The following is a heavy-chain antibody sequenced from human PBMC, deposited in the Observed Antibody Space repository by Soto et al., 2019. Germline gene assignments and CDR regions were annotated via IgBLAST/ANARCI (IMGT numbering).Heavy chain of an antibody. V-gene: IGHV3-9*01. J-gene: IGHJ3*02. CDR2: ISWNSGSI. CDR3: AKDIYYDILTGYYLSAFDI. Sequence: PGGSLRLSCAASGFTFDDYAMHWVRQAPGKGLEWVSGISWNSGSIGYADSVKGRFTISRDNAKNSLYLQMNSLRAGDTALYYCAKDIYYDILTGYYLSAFDIWGQGTMVTVSS. CDR1: GFTFDDYA. D-gene: IGHD3-9*01.